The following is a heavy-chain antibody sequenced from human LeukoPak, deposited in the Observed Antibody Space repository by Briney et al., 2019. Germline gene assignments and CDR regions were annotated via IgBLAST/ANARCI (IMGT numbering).Heavy chain of an antibody. CDR2: ISGSGGST. D-gene: IGHD2-15*01. J-gene: IGHJ4*02. Sequence: GGSLRLSCAASGFTFSSYAMSWVRQAPGKGLEWVSAISGSGGSTYYAYSVKGRFTISRDNSKNTLYLQMNSLRAEDTAVYYCAKLQIVVVYYFDYWGQGTLVTVSS. V-gene: IGHV3-23*01. CDR3: AKLQIVVVYYFDY. CDR1: GFTFSSYA.